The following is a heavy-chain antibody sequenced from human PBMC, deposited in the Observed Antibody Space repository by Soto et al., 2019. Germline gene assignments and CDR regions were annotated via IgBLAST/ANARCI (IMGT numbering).Heavy chain of an antibody. CDR1: GFSLSGSA. CDR2: IRSKANNYAT. V-gene: IGHV3-73*01. J-gene: IGHJ5*02. Sequence: EVQLVQSGGGLVQPGGSLKLSCAASGFSLSGSAMHWVRQASGKGLEWVGRIRSKANNYATTYAASLEGRFTISTDDSNNPAYLQMNSLKTEDTAVYYCPVRGAAAQFAPWGQGTLVTVSS. D-gene: IGHD3-16*01. CDR3: PVRGAAAQFAP.